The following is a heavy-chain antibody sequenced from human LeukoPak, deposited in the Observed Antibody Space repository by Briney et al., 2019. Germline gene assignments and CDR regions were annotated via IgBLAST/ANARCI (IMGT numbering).Heavy chain of an antibody. D-gene: IGHD3-10*01. J-gene: IGHJ4*02. V-gene: IGHV4-59*12. CDR1: GGSISSYY. CDR3: ARGGRRGQDY. CDR2: IYYSGST. Sequence: SETLSLTCTVSGGSISSYYWSWIRQPPGKGLEWIGYIYYSGSTNYSPSLKSRVTISVDTSKNQFSLKLSSVTAADTAVYYCARGGRRGQDYWGQGTLVTVSS.